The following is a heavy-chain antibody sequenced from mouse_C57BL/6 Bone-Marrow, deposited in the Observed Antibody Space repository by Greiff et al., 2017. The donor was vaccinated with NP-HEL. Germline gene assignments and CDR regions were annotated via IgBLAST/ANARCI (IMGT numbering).Heavy chain of an antibody. CDR1: GFTFSSYA. CDR3: ARERLDSSGSMDYFDY. V-gene: IGHV5-4*01. J-gene: IGHJ2*01. CDR2: ISDGGSYT. D-gene: IGHD3-2*02. Sequence: EVHLVESGGGLVKPGGSLKLSCAASGFTFSSYAMSWVRQTPEKRLEWVATISDGGSYTYYPDNVKGRFTISRDNAKNNLYLQMSHLKSEDTAMYYCARERLDSSGSMDYFDYWGQGTTLTVSS.